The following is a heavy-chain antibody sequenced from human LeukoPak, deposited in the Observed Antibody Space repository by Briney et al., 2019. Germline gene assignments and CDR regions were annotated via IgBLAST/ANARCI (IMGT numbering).Heavy chain of an antibody. V-gene: IGHV3-30-3*01. CDR2: ISYDGSNK. J-gene: IGHJ6*02. CDR3: ARVPGADNYYYYYGMDV. CDR1: GFTFSSYA. Sequence: GGSLRLSCAASGFTFSSYAMHWVRQAPGKGLEWVAVISYDGSNKYYADSVKGRFTISRDNSKNTLYLQMNSLRAEDTAVYYCARVPGADNYYYYYGMDVWGQGTTVTVSS. D-gene: IGHD3-10*01.